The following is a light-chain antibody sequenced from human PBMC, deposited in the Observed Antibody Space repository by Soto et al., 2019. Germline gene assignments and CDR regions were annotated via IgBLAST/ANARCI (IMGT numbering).Light chain of an antibody. J-gene: IGKJ4*01. CDR3: QQYGSSPRLT. Sequence: EIVLTQSPGTLSLSPGERATLSCRASQSVSSNYLVWYQQKPGQAPRLLIYGAFSRATGIPDRFSGSGSGTDFTLTISRVEPEDFGVYYCQQYGSSPRLTFGGGTKVEIK. CDR1: QSVSSNY. CDR2: GAF. V-gene: IGKV3-20*01.